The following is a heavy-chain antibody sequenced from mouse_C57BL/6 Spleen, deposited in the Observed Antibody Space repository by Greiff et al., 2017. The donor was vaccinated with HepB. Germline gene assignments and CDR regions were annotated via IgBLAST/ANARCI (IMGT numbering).Heavy chain of an antibody. D-gene: IGHD1-1*01. CDR1: GYTFTGYW. CDR3: ARWGEIPTVENYYAMDY. J-gene: IGHJ4*01. Sequence: QVQLQQSGAELMKPGASVKLSCKATGYTFTGYWIEWVKQRPGHGLEWIGEILPGSGSTNYNEKFKGKATFTADTSSNTAYMQLSSLTTEDSAIYYCARWGEIPTVENYYAMDYWGQGTSVTVSS. CDR2: ILPGSGST. V-gene: IGHV1-9*01.